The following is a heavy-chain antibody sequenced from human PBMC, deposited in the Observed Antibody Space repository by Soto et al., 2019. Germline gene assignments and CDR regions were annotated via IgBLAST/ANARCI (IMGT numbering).Heavy chain of an antibody. CDR3: AKSLSASPSVS. V-gene: IGHV3-7*05. D-gene: IGHD2-15*01. Sequence: EVQLVESGGGLVQSGGSLRLSCAASGFTFSSFWMSWVRQGPGKGPEWVANLKQDGSEKYYVDSVKGRYTITRDNAKNCLYLQMPSLRAGDTAVYHGAKSLSASPSVSWGQGTLVTVSS. J-gene: IGHJ5*02. CDR2: LKQDGSEK. CDR1: GFTFSSFW.